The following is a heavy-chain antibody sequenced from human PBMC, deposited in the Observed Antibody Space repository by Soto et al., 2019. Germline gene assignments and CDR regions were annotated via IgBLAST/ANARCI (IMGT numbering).Heavy chain of an antibody. Sequence: QVQLQESGPGLVKPSETLSLTCSVSGGSINSYYWSWIRQPPGKGLEWIGNIYYTGSTNYNPSLKRRVTISVDTSKNQFALKLSSVTAADTAVYYCARGRGFCSSSSCRGYFDYWGQGTLVTVSS. D-gene: IGHD2-2*01. CDR2: IYYTGST. V-gene: IGHV4-59*13. CDR3: ARGRGFCSSSSCRGYFDY. CDR1: GGSINSYY. J-gene: IGHJ4*02.